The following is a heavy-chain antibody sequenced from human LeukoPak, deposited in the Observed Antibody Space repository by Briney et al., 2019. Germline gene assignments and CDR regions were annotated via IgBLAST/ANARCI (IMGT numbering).Heavy chain of an antibody. CDR3: AKGGGQWPYNWFDP. CDR2: ISGSGGST. V-gene: IGHV3-23*01. D-gene: IGHD6-19*01. CDR1: GFTFSSYA. J-gene: IGHJ5*02. Sequence: GSLRLSCSASGFTFSSYAMSWVRQAPGEGLELVSAISGSGGSTYYADSVKGRFTISRDNSKNTLYLQMNSLRAEDTAVYYCAKGGGQWPYNWFDPWGQGTLVTVSS.